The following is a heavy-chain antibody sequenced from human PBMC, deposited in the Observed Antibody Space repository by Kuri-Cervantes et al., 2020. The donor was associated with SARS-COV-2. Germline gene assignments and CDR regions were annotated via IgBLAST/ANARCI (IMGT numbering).Heavy chain of an antibody. CDR2: IIPIFGTA. J-gene: IGHJ4*02. CDR3: ARDRELGL. CDR1: GYTFTSYD. D-gene: IGHD7-27*01. V-gene: IGHV1-69*05. Sequence: SVKVSCKASGYTFTSYDINWVRQATGRGLEWMGGIIPIFGTANYAQKFQGRVTITTDESTSTAYMELSSLRSEDTAVYYCARDRELGLWGQGTLVTVSS.